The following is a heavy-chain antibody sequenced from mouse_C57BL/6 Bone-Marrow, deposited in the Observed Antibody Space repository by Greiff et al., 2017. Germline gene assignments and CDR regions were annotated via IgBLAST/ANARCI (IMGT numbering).Heavy chain of an antibody. V-gene: IGHV14-4*01. Sequence: VQLQQSGAELVRPGASVKLSCTASGFNIKDDYMHWVKQRPEQGLEWIGWIDPENGDTEYASKFQGKATITADTSSNTAYLQLSSLTSEDTAVYYCTTTGTLDDWGQGTTLTVSS. CDR1: GFNIKDDY. CDR2: IDPENGDT. J-gene: IGHJ2*01. D-gene: IGHD2-14*01. CDR3: TTTGTLDD.